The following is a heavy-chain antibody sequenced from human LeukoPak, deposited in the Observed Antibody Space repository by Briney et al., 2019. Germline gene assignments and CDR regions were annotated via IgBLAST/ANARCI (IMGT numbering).Heavy chain of an antibody. V-gene: IGHV3-21*01. D-gene: IGHD1-26*01. J-gene: IGHJ3*02. CDR3: AGLPVVGATYDGFDI. Sequence: GGSLRLSCAASGLTFSTYTMNWVRQAPGKGLEWVSSISTGSSYIYYADSVKGRFTISRDNAKNSLYLQMNSLRAEDTAVYYCAGLPVVGATYDGFDIWGQGTMVTVSS. CDR2: ISTGSSYI. CDR1: GLTFSTYT.